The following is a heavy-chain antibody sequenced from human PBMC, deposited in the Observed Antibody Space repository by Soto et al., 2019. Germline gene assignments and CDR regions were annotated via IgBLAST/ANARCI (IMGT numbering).Heavy chain of an antibody. CDR2: ISAYNGNT. V-gene: IGHV1-18*01. CDR1: GYTFSSYH. J-gene: IGHJ4*02. CDR3: ARDLPPVDY. Sequence: QIQLVQSGAEVKKPGASVKVSCKASGYTFSSYHITWVRQAPGQGLEWMGWISAYNGNTNYAQNLQGRVTMTTDPXXXTXXXXXXXXXSDDTAXXYCARDLPPVDYWGQGTLVTVSS.